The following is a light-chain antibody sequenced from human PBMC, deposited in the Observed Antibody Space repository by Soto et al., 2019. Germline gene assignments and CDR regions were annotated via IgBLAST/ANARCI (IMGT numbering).Light chain of an antibody. J-gene: IGKJ1*01. V-gene: IGKV1-39*01. CDR1: QSISIY. CDR2: AAS. CDR3: QQSFSTPRT. Sequence: DIQMTQSPSSLSASVGARVSITCRASQSISIYLNWYQHKPGKAPKLLIYAASTLQSGVPSRFSGSGSGTDFTLTISSLQPEDFATYYCQQSFSTPRTFGQGTQVEIK.